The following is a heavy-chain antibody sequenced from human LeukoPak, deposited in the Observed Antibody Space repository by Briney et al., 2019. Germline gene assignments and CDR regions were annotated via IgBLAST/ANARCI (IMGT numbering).Heavy chain of an antibody. J-gene: IGHJ4*02. CDR1: GYTFSAYY. CDR3: AREPYYYDSSGYYEDY. CDR2: INPNSGGT. D-gene: IGHD3-22*01. V-gene: IGHV1-2*02. Sequence: ASVKVSCKASGYTFSAYYIHWVRQAPGQGLEWMGWINPNSGGTNYGQKFQGRVTMTRDTSFSTAYMELSRLRSDDTAVYYCAREPYYYDSSGYYEDYWGQGTLVTVSS.